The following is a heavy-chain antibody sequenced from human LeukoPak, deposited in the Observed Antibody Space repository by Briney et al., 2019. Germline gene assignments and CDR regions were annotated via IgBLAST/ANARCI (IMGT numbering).Heavy chain of an antibody. J-gene: IGHJ3*02. Sequence: KTGGSLTLSCAASGFTFSNAWMSWARQAPGKGREWVGRIKSKTDGGTTDYAARVKGRFTISRDDSKNTLYLQMNSLKTEDTAVYYCTTDLMVRGVIGPYDAFDIWGQGTMVTVSS. CDR3: TTDLMVRGVIGPYDAFDI. CDR2: IKSKTDGGTT. D-gene: IGHD3-10*01. CDR1: GFTFSNAW. V-gene: IGHV3-15*01.